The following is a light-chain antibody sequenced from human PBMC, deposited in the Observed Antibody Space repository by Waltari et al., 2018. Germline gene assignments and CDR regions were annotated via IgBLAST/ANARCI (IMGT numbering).Light chain of an antibody. V-gene: IGKV3-11*01. J-gene: IGKJ2*03. CDR2: GAS. CDR1: QSVSSY. Sequence: VIMTQSPATLSLSPGESATLSCRASQSVSSYLAWYQQKPGQAPRLLIYGASRRATGIPDRFSGSGSGTDFTLTISSLEPEDVGVYHCYQHSSGYSFGQGTKVEIK. CDR3: YQHSSGYS.